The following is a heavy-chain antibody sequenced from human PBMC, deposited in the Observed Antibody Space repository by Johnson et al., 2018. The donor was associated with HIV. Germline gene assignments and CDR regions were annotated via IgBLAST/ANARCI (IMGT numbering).Heavy chain of an antibody. J-gene: IGHJ3*01. CDR2: IPFDGSNI. Sequence: QMMLVESGGGVVQPGNSLRLSCAASGFAFSNYGMHWVRQAPGKGLEWVAVIPFDGSNIKYANSVKGRLTISRDNSKNTLYLEMNSLRAEDTAGYWCYCTDHFGAGRESKGTLDAWGQGTLVTVSS. V-gene: IGHV3-33*08. CDR3: YCTDHFGAGRESKGTLDA. D-gene: IGHD3-10*01. CDR1: GFAFSNYG.